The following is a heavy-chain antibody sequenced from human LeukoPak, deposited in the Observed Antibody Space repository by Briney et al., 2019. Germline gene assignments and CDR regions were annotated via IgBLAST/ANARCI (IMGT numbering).Heavy chain of an antibody. V-gene: IGHV3-48*03. J-gene: IGHJ6*04. CDR1: GFTLSIYE. Sequence: GGSLRLSCAASGFTLSIYEMNWVRPAPGRGREWVLYISSSGRNIYYADSEKRRFTISKDNAKNSLYLQMNSLRGEDMAVYYCAELGITMIGGVWGKGTTVTISS. CDR3: AELGITMIGGV. CDR2: ISSSGRNI. D-gene: IGHD3-10*02.